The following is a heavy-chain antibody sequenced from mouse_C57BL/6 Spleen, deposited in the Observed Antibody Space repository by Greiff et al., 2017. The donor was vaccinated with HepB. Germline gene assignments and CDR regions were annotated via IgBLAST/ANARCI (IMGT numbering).Heavy chain of an antibody. CDR3: TRALTASYWYFDV. CDR2: ISSGGDYI. Sequence: EVQLVESGEGLVKPGGSLKLSCAASGFTFSSYAMSWVRQTPEKRLEWVAYISSGGDYIYYADTVKGRFTISRDNARNTLYLQMSSLKSEDTAMYYCTRALTASYWYFDVWGTGTTVTVSS. V-gene: IGHV5-9-1*02. D-gene: IGHD4-1*01. J-gene: IGHJ1*03. CDR1: GFTFSSYA.